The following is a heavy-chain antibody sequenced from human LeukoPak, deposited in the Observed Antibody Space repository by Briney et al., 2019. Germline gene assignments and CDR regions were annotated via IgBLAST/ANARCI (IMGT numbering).Heavy chain of an antibody. Sequence: GGSLRLSCATSGFTFSSYAMSWVRQAPGKGLEWVSAISGSGVATYYADSVKGRFTISRDNSKNTLYLQMNSLRAGDTAVYYCAKGNYDFWSGYPGLSYFDYWGQGTLVTVSS. J-gene: IGHJ4*02. CDR2: ISGSGVAT. CDR1: GFTFSSYA. CDR3: AKGNYDFWSGYPGLSYFDY. D-gene: IGHD3-3*01. V-gene: IGHV3-23*01.